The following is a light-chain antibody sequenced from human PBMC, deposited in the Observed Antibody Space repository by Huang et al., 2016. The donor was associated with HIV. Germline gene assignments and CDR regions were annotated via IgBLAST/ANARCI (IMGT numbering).Light chain of an antibody. Sequence: DIQMTQAPSSLSASVGDRVTITCQASQDISNYLNWYQQKPGEAPKLLIYDASNVQTGVPSRFRGTGSGTDFTLTISSLLPEDIATYYCQHYDNFSLTLGGGTKVEIK. J-gene: IGKJ4*01. V-gene: IGKV1-33*01. CDR1: QDISNY. CDR2: DAS. CDR3: QHYDNFSLT.